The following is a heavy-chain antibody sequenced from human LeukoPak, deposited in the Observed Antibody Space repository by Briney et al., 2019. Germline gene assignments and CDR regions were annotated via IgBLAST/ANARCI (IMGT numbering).Heavy chain of an antibody. V-gene: IGHV3-11*01. Sequence: GGSLRLSCAASGFTFRDYFTSWIPQAPGKGREWVAYTNTAGNTIYYADSMKGRFTISRDNAKTSLYLQMNTLRAEDTAVYYCARATYDSSAVDAFDIWGQGTMVTVSP. CDR2: TNTAGNTI. D-gene: IGHD3-22*01. CDR1: GFTFRDYF. J-gene: IGHJ3*02. CDR3: ARATYDSSAVDAFDI.